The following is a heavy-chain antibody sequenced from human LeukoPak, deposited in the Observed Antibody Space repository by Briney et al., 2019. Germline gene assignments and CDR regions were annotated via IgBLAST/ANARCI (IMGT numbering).Heavy chain of an antibody. D-gene: IGHD2-2*01. J-gene: IGHJ5*02. CDR2: INPDTGGT. CDR1: VYAFTGYY. Sequence: ASVKVSCKASVYAFTGYYLHWGRHAPGQGLEWVAYINPDTGGTNYAQKFEGRVTVTRDTSISTAYMEMSRLTSDDTAVYYCARLAADTSTWSWFDPWGQGTLVTVSS. V-gene: IGHV1-2*02. CDR3: ARLAADTSTWSWFDP.